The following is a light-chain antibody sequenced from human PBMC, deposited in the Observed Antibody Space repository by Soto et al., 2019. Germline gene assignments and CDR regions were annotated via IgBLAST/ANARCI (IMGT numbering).Light chain of an antibody. J-gene: IGKJ1*01. CDR3: QQSYSTPWT. CDR1: QSISSY. Sequence: DIQMTQSPSSLSASVGDRVTITCRASQSISSYLNWYQQKPGKAPNLLIYAAFSLQSGVPSRFSGSGSGTDFTLTISSLQPEDFATYYCQQSYSTPWTFGQGTKLEIK. CDR2: AAF. V-gene: IGKV1-39*01.